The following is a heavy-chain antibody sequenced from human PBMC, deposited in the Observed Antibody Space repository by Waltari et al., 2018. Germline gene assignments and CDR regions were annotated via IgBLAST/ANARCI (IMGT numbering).Heavy chain of an antibody. CDR3: AREFSGSFDYMDV. CDR1: GFAFRNYE. V-gene: IGHV3-48*03. D-gene: IGHD1-26*01. J-gene: IGHJ6*03. Sequence: QLVESGGNLVEPGGSLRLSGAAPGFAFRNYEMNWVRQAPGKGLEWVSYLSGDESKVFYAESVKGRFTISRDDAKNSLYLHMSSLRDEDTAVYYCAREFSGSFDYMDVWGKGTTVTVSS. CDR2: LSGDESKV.